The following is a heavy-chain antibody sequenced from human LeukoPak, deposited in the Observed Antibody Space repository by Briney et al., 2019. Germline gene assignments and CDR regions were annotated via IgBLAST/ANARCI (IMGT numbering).Heavy chain of an antibody. V-gene: IGHV4-38-2*02. CDR1: GYSISSGYY. J-gene: IGHJ4*02. D-gene: IGHD3-16*01. CDR3: ARIMMPYYFDF. Sequence: SETLSLTCTVSGYSISSGYYWGWIRQPPGKGLEWIGTFHHGGTTYSNPSLKSRVSMSEDTSNNQFSLRLTSVTAADTAVYFCARIMMPYYFDFWGPGSLVTVSS. CDR2: FHHGGTT.